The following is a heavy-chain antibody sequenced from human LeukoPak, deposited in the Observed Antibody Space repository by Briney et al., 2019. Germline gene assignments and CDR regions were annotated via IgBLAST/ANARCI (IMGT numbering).Heavy chain of an antibody. D-gene: IGHD4-23*01. Sequence: SVKVSCKASGGTFSSYAISWVRQAPGQGLEWMGRIIPIFGTANYAQKFQGRVTITTDGSTSTACMELSSLRSEDTAVYYCARDRDYGGNSGAFDIWGQGTMVTVSS. CDR1: GGTFSSYA. CDR2: IIPIFGTA. J-gene: IGHJ3*02. CDR3: ARDRDYGGNSGAFDI. V-gene: IGHV1-69*05.